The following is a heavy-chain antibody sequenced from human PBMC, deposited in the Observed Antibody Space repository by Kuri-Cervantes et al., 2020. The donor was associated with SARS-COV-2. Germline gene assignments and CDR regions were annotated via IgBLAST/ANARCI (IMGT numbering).Heavy chain of an antibody. CDR2: IYYSGST. CDR3: ARAYSSRSAFDI. Sequence: SETLSLTCTVSGGSISSSNYYWGWLRQPPGKGLEWIGSIYYSGSTYYNPSLKSRVTISVDTSKKQLSLKLSSVTAADTAVYYCARAYSSRSAFDIWGQGTMVTVSS. J-gene: IGHJ3*02. V-gene: IGHV4-39*07. CDR1: GGSISSSNYY. D-gene: IGHD6-19*01.